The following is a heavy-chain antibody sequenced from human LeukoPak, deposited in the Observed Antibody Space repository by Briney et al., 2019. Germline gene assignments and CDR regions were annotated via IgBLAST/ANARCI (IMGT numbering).Heavy chain of an antibody. V-gene: IGHV3-74*01. CDR1: GFTFSSYW. D-gene: IGHD3-10*01. CDR3: AKDRQGSGSSGSHYYYIMDV. CDR2: ISGPGSST. Sequence: GGSLRLSCAASGFTFSSYWMHWVRQAPGKGLVWISRISGPGSSTDYADSVKGRFTISRDNAQSTLYLQMSNLRAEDTAVYWCAKDRQGSGSSGSHYYYIMDVWGQGTTVTVSS. J-gene: IGHJ6*02.